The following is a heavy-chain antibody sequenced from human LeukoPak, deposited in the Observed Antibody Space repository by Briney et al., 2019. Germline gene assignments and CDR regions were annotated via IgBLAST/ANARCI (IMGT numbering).Heavy chain of an antibody. CDR1: GGSFSGYY. CDR2: INHSGST. Sequence: SETLSLTCAVYGGSFSGYYWGWIRQPPGKGLEWIGEINHSGSTNYNPSLKSRVTISVDTSKNQFSLKLSSVTAADTAVYYCARDVPPRAFDIWGQGTMVTVSS. J-gene: IGHJ3*02. V-gene: IGHV4-34*01. CDR3: ARDVPPRAFDI.